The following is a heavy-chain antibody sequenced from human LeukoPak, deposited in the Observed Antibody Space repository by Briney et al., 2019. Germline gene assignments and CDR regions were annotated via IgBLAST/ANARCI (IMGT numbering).Heavy chain of an antibody. CDR1: GGTFSSYA. V-gene: IGHV1-69*06. CDR3: ARAPLAGTSSSWNWFDP. D-gene: IGHD6-13*01. Sequence: SVKVSCKASGGTFSSYAISWVRQAPGQGLEWMGGIIPIFGTANYAQKFQGRVTITADKSTSTAYMELSSLRSEDTAVYYCARAPLAGTSSSWNWFDPWGQGTLVTVSS. CDR2: IIPIFGTA. J-gene: IGHJ5*02.